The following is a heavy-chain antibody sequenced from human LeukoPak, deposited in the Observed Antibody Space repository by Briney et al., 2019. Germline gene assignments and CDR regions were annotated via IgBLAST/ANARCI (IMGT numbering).Heavy chain of an antibody. CDR1: GFTFSSYW. CDR2: ISGSGGST. D-gene: IGHD6-13*01. V-gene: IGHV3-23*01. Sequence: GGSLRLSCVASGFTFSSYWMHWVRQDPRKGLVWVSAISGSGGSTYYADSVKGRFTISRDNSKNTLYLQMNSLRAEDTAVYYCANGAAGTLDYWGQGTLVTVSS. J-gene: IGHJ4*02. CDR3: ANGAAGTLDY.